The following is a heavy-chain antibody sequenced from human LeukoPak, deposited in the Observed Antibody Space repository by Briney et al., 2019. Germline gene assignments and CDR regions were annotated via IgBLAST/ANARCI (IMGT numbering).Heavy chain of an antibody. CDR3: ARDRRHIYSSGWLVDP. Sequence: ASVKVSCKASGYTFTTYTLNWVRQAPGQGLEWMGWINTNTGNPTYAQGFTGRFVFSLDTSVSTAYLQVSSLKAEDTAVYYCARDRRHIYSSGWLVDPWGQGTLVTVSS. D-gene: IGHD6-19*01. V-gene: IGHV7-4-1*02. CDR1: GYTFTTYT. J-gene: IGHJ5*02. CDR2: INTNTGNP.